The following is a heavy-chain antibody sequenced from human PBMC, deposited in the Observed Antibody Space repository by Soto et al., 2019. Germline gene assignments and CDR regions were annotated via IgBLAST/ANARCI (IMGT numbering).Heavy chain of an antibody. Sequence: QVQLQEAGPGLVKPSETLSLTCTVSGGSISSYYWSWIRQPPGKGLEWIGYIYYSGSTNYNPSLKSRVTISVDTSKHQFSLKLSSVTAADTAVYYCASHSRHRGYYYYYYMDVWGKVTTVTVSS. CDR2: IYYSGST. CDR3: ASHSRHRGYYYYYYMDV. CDR1: GGSISSYY. D-gene: IGHD3-10*01. J-gene: IGHJ6*03. V-gene: IGHV4-59*08.